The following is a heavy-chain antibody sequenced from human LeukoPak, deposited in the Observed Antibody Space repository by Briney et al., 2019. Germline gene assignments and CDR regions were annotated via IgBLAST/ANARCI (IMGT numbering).Heavy chain of an antibody. J-gene: IGHJ6*03. V-gene: IGHV3-30*04. CDR2: ISVDGGQT. D-gene: IGHD3-16*01. Sequence: GGSLRLSCAASGFTFNYYALHWVRQAPGKGLEWVAVISVDGGQTSYADSVKGRFTVCRDNSKKTLHLQMHSLRAEDTGVYFRAREDNYLYEYPYYKWDVWVRATTVSVCS. CDR1: GFTFNYYA. CDR3: AREDNYLYEYPYYKWDV.